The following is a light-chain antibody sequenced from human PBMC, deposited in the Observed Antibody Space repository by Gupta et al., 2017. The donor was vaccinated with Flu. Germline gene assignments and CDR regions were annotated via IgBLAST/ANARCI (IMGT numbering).Light chain of an antibody. V-gene: IGLV1-44*01. J-gene: IGLJ2*01. CDR2: SNN. CDR3: AALDDSLNGPV. CDR1: DSNIGSNA. Sequence: QSVLIQPTSASGAPGKWVTISCSGSDSNIGSNAVPWYQQFPRTAPRLLIYSNNRRHSGVPDRFSGSKSVTSASLAISVLQSEDEADYYCAALDDSLNGPVFGEGTRVTVL.